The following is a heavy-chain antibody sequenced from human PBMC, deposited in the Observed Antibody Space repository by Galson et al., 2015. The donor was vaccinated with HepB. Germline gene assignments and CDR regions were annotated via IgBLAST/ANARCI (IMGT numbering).Heavy chain of an antibody. CDR1: GFTFSGYA. D-gene: IGHD6-19*01. CDR3: ARTIPTIAVAVRGY. J-gene: IGHJ4*02. V-gene: IGHV3-30*04. CDR2: ISYDGSDK. Sequence: SLRLSCAVSGFTFSGYAMYWVRQAPGKGLEWVAVISYDGSDKDYVDSVKGRFTISRDNSKNTLFLHMNSLRPEDTGVYYCARTIPTIAVAVRGYWGQGTLVIVSS.